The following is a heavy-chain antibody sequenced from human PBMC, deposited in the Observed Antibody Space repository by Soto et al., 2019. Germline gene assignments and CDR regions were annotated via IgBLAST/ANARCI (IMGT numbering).Heavy chain of an antibody. CDR2: LYSDGST. D-gene: IGHD6-19*01. V-gene: IGHV3-53*02. CDR3: ARGRVAGTSYYFDY. Sequence: EVQLVETGGGLIQPGGSLRLSCASSGFAVSSYYMSWVRQAPGKGLAWVSVLYSDGSTYYSDSVKGRFTFSRYISKNSLYFQMNSLRADETAAYYCARGRVAGTSYYFDYWGQGTLVTVSS. CDR1: GFAVSSYY. J-gene: IGHJ4*02.